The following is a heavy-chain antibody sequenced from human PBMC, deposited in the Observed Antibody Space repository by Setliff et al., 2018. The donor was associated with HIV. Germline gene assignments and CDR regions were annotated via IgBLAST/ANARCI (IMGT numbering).Heavy chain of an antibody. CDR1: GGSISTSRHY. V-gene: IGHV4-39*07. D-gene: IGHD1-1*01. J-gene: IGHJ5*02. CDR3: ARDFKRYNSPCRFDP. Sequence: PSETLSLTCTVSGGSISTSRHYWGWIRQPPGKGLEWIGYIYYSGSAYYNPSLKSRVTISVDTSKNQFSLKLTSVTAADTAVYYCARDFKRYNSPCRFDPWGQGSLVTVSS. CDR2: IYYSGSA.